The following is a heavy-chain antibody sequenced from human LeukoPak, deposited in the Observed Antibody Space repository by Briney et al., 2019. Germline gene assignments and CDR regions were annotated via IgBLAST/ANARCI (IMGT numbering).Heavy chain of an antibody. CDR2: ISYDGSNK. D-gene: IGHD3-10*01. V-gene: IGHV3-30-3*01. CDR1: GFTFSSYA. J-gene: IGHJ5*02. Sequence: SGGSLRLSFAASGFTFSSYAMHWVRQAPGKGLEWVAVISYDGSNKYYADSVKGRFTISRDNSKNTLYLQMNSLRAEDTAVYYCASVSTPEDGESPNYWFDPWGQGTLVTVSS. CDR3: ASVSTPEDGESPNYWFDP.